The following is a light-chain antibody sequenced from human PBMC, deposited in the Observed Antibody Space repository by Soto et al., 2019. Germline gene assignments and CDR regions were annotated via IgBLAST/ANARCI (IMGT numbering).Light chain of an antibody. Sequence: EIVLTQSPGTLPLSPGERATLFCRASQSVSSSSLAWYQQKPGQAPRLLIHGASTRATGIPDRFSGSRSGTDFTLIISRLEPEDFAVYFCQHYGTSPPYTFAPGTKLEIK. CDR3: QHYGTSPPYT. J-gene: IGKJ2*01. CDR1: QSVSSSS. CDR2: GAS. V-gene: IGKV3-20*01.